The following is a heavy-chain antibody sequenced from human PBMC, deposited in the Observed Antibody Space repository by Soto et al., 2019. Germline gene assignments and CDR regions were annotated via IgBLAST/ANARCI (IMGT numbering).Heavy chain of an antibody. CDR2: INHSGST. Sequence: SETLSLTFAVDGGSVSGYYWSLIRQPPGKGLEWTGEINHSGSTNYNPSLKSRVTISVDTYKNQFSLKLSSVTAAETAVYYCARAEENGMDVWGQGTTVTVS. V-gene: IGHV4-34*01. CDR3: ARAEENGMDV. J-gene: IGHJ6*02. CDR1: GGSVSGYY.